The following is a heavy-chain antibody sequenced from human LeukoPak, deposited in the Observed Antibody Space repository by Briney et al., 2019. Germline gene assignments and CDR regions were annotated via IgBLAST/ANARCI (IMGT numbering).Heavy chain of an antibody. J-gene: IGHJ5*02. CDR1: GFTVSSNY. CDR2: IYSGGST. CDR3: ARDRGVGATDWFDP. Sequence: QPGGSLRLSCAASGFTVSSNYMSWVRQAPGKGLEWVSVIYSGGSTYYADSVKGRFTISRDNSKNTLYPQMNSLRAEDTAVYYCARDRGVGATDWFDPWGQGTLVTVSS. D-gene: IGHD1-26*01. V-gene: IGHV3-66*01.